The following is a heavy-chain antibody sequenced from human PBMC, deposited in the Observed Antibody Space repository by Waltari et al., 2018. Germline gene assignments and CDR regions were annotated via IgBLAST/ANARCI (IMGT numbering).Heavy chain of an antibody. CDR3: AKEKRQLVRSHDAFDI. D-gene: IGHD6-6*01. Sequence: EVQLLESGGGLVQPGGSLRLSCAASGFTFSSYAMSWVPPAPGKGLEWVSASSGSGGSTYYADSVKGRFTISRDNSKNTLYLQMNSLRAEDTAVYYCAKEKRQLVRSHDAFDIWGQGTMVTVSS. CDR2: SSGSGGST. V-gene: IGHV3-23*01. J-gene: IGHJ3*02. CDR1: GFTFSSYA.